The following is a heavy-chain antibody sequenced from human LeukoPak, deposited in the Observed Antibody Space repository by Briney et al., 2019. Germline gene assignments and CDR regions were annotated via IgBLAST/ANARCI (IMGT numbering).Heavy chain of an antibody. CDR3: AKDSAKKYDDY. V-gene: IGHV3-23*01. D-gene: IGHD2/OR15-2a*01. Sequence: GALSLSCAASGFTFSSYAMSWVRQAPGKGLEWVSGISGSDGSTNYADSVKGRFTISRENSKNTLYLQMNSLRAEDTAVYYCAKDSAKKYDDYWGQGTLVTVSS. CDR2: ISGSDGST. J-gene: IGHJ4*02. CDR1: GFTFSSYA.